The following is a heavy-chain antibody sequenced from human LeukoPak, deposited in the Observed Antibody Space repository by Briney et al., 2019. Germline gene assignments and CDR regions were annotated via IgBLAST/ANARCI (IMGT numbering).Heavy chain of an antibody. CDR3: ARDNEGGSYYFDY. V-gene: IGHV3-21*01. CDR1: GFTFSSYS. D-gene: IGHD1-26*01. J-gene: IGHJ4*02. CDR2: ISSSSSYI. Sequence: PGGSLRLSCAASGFTFSSYSMNWVRQAPGKGLEWVSSISSSSSYIYYADSVKGRFTISRDNAKNSLYPQMNSLRAEDTAVYYCARDNEGGSYYFDYWGQGTLVTVSS.